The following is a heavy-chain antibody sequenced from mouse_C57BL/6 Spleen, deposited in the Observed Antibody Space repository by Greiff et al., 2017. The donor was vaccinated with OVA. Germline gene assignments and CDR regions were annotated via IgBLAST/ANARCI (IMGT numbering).Heavy chain of an antibody. CDR1: GYTFTDYN. V-gene: IGHV1-18*01. D-gene: IGHD1-1*01. CDR3: ARYPRLYYGSSSWYFEV. Sequence: VQLQQSGPELVKPGASVKIPCKASGYTFTDYNMDWVKQSHGKSLEWIGDINPNNGGTIYNQKFKGKATLTVDKSSSTAYMEIRSLTSEDTAVYYFARYPRLYYGSSSWYFEVWGTGTTVTVSS. J-gene: IGHJ1*03. CDR2: INPNNGGT.